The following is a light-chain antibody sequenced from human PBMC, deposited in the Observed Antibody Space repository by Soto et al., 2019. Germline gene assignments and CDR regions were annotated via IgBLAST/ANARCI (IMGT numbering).Light chain of an antibody. CDR2: DAS. CDR3: QQRSNWPPIT. J-gene: IGKJ5*01. Sequence: EIVLTQSPATLSLSPGERATLSCRASQSVKTFLVWYQHRPGQAPRVLIYDASHSATGIPARFSGSGSGTDFTLTISSLEPEDAALYYCQQRSNWPPITFGQGTRLEIK. CDR1: QSVKTF. V-gene: IGKV3-11*01.